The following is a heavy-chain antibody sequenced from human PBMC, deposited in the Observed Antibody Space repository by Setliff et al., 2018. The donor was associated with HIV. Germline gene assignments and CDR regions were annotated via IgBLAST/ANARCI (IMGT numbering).Heavy chain of an antibody. V-gene: IGHV3-30*01. Sequence: GGSLRLSCAASGFTLNDYHMNWVRQAPGKGLEWVAVISYDGSNKYYADSVKGRFTISRDNSKNTLYLQMNSLRAEDTAVYYCARSVIGYYYYGMDVWGQGTLVTVSS. CDR2: ISYDGSNK. CDR3: ARSVIGYYYYGMDV. J-gene: IGHJ6*02. CDR1: GFTLNDYH. D-gene: IGHD3-10*01.